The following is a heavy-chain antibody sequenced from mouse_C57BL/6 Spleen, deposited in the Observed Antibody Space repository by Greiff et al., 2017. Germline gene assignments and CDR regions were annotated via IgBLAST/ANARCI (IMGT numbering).Heavy chain of an antibody. CDR2: ISDGGSYT. CDR1: GFTFSSYA. J-gene: IGHJ2*01. Sequence: EVHLVESGGGLVKPGGSLKLSCAASGFTFSSYAMSWVRQTPEKRLEWVATISDGGSYTYYPDNVQGRFTISRDNAKNNLYLQMRHLKSEDTAMYYCARYYYGSSYEYFDYWGQGTTLTVSS. D-gene: IGHD1-1*01. V-gene: IGHV5-4*01. CDR3: ARYYYGSSYEYFDY.